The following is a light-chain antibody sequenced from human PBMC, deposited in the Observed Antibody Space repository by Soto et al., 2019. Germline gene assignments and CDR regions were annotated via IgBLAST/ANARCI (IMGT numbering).Light chain of an antibody. CDR3: QQYGSSPRT. Sequence: EIVLTQSPGTLSLSPGERAALSCRASRSLSSTSLAWYQQRPGQAPRLLIYDASSRATGIPDRFSGSGSGTDFTLIINRLEPDDFAVYYCQQYGSSPRTFGQGTKVEI. J-gene: IGKJ1*01. CDR2: DAS. V-gene: IGKV3-20*01. CDR1: RSLSSTS.